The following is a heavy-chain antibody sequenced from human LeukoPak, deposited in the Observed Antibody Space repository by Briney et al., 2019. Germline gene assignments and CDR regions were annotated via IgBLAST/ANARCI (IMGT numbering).Heavy chain of an antibody. J-gene: IGHJ4*02. CDR3: AREGTSSGWCPFDY. V-gene: IGHV3-53*01. CDR1: GFTVSSNY. Sequence: PGGSLRLSCAASGFTVSSNYMSWVRQAPGKGLEWVSVIYSGGSTYYADSVKGRFTISRDNSKNTLFLQMNSLRAEDTAVYYCAREGTSSGWCPFDYWGQGTLVTVSS. CDR2: IYSGGST. D-gene: IGHD6-19*01.